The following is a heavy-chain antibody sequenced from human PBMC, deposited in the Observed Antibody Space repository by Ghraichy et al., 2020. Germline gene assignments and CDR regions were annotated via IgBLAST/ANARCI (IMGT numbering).Heavy chain of an antibody. Sequence: SQTLSLTCTVSGVSISAYYWAWLRQPPGKGLEWIGYIHYNGGTNSNPSLRSRLTMSVDASRNQVSLELTSVTAADTAVYYCRGSGDYSVPPDYWGQGSLVTVSS. J-gene: IGHJ4*02. CDR2: IHYNGGT. CDR1: GVSISAYY. D-gene: IGHD3-3*01. CDR3: RGSGDYSVPPDY. V-gene: IGHV4-59*01.